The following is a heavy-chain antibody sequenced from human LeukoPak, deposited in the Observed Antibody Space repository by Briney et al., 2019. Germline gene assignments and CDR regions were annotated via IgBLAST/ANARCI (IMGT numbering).Heavy chain of an antibody. CDR1: GFTFSSYW. J-gene: IGHJ4*02. Sequence: GGSLRLSCAASGFTFSSYWMHWVRQTPGRGLVWVSRIKGDGSDTLYADSVKGRFTISRDNSKNTLYLQTSSLGVDDTAVYYCARASTTVPNLLDYWGQGALVSVSS. CDR3: ARASTTVPNLLDY. CDR2: IKGDGSDT. D-gene: IGHD4-17*01. V-gene: IGHV3-74*01.